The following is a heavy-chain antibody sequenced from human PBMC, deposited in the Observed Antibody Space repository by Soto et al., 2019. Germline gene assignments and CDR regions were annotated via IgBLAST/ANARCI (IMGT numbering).Heavy chain of an antibody. D-gene: IGHD3-16*01. CDR3: ARDIRTGEGDFDS. CDR2: ISSSSSTI. Sequence: GGSVRLSGAASGFTFSSDSMNWVRQAPGKGLEWVSYISSSSSTIYYADSVKGRFTISRDNAKNSLYLQMNSLRAEDTAVYYCARDIRTGEGDFDSRGQGTLVTVSS. J-gene: IGHJ4*02. V-gene: IGHV3-48*01. CDR1: GFTFSSDS.